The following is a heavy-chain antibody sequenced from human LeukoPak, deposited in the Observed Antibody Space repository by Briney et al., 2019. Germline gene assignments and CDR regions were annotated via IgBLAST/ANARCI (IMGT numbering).Heavy chain of an antibody. J-gene: IGHJ4*02. CDR1: GFTFGDYA. Sequence: GRSLRLSCAASGFTFGDYAMHWVRQAPGKGLEWVSGISWNSGSIGYADSVKGRFTISRDNAKNSLYLQMNSLRAEDTALYYCAKAPGGIAAAGHFDYWGQGTLVTVSS. D-gene: IGHD6-13*01. CDR3: AKAPGGIAAAGHFDY. V-gene: IGHV3-9*01. CDR2: ISWNSGSI.